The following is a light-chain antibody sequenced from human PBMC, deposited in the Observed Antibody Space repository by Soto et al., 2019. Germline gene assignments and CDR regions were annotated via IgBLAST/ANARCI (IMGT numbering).Light chain of an antibody. J-gene: IGKJ4*01. Sequence: EIVLTQSPGTLSSSPGERATLSCRASQSVSSSYLACYQHKPGQAPRLLIYGASIRATGIPDRFSGSGSGTDFTVTISRLEPEDFATYYCQQYYSYPFTFGGGTKVEIK. CDR2: GAS. CDR1: QSVSSSY. V-gene: IGKV3-20*01. CDR3: QQYYSYPFT.